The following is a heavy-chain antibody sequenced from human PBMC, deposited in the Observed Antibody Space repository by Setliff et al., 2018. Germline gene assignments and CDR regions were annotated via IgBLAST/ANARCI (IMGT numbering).Heavy chain of an antibody. CDR3: ARGPLDFVVTPAAAKFDY. CDR1: GYTFTSYG. J-gene: IGHJ4*02. V-gene: IGHV1-18*01. Sequence: ASVKVSCKPSGYTFTSYGINWVRQAPGQGLEWMGWINAYAQKFQGRVTMTIDTLTSTAYMELRSLRSDDTAVYYCARGPLDFVVTPAAAKFDYWGQGTLVTVSS. D-gene: IGHD2-2*01. CDR2: INA.